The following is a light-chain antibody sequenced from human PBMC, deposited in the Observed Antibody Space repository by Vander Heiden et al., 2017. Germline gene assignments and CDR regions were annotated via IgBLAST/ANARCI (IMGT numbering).Light chain of an antibody. J-gene: IGKJ1*01. CDR2: GAS. CDR3: QQYNNWPRT. Sequence: EIVMTQSPATLSVSPGERATLSVRASQSVSSNLAWYRQKPGHAPRLLMYGASTRASGIPARFSGSGSGTEFTLIISSLQSEDFAVYYCQQYNNWPRTFGQGTKVDIK. V-gene: IGKV3-15*01. CDR1: QSVSSN.